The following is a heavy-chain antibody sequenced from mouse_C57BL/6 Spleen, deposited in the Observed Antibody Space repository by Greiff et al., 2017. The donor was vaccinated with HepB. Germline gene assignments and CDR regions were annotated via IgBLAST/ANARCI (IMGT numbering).Heavy chain of an antibody. V-gene: IGHV1-80*01. CDR2: IYPGDGDT. CDR1: GYAFSSYW. J-gene: IGHJ2*01. D-gene: IGHD1-1*01. Sequence: QVQLQQSGAELVKPGASVKISCKASGYAFSSYWMNWVKQRPGKGLEWIGQIYPGDGDTNYNGKFKGKATLTADKSSSTAYMQLSSLTSEDSAVYFCARGDYGSSYPYFDYWGQGTTLTVSS. CDR3: ARGDYGSSYPYFDY.